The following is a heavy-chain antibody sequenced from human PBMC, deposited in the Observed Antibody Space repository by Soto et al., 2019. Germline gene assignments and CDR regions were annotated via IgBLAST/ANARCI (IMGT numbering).Heavy chain of an antibody. CDR3: ARGSYYYGSGSSPDAFDI. J-gene: IGHJ3*02. Sequence: GASVKVSCKASGYTFTSYYMHWVRQAPGQGLEWMGKINPSGGSTSYAQKFQGRVTMTRDTSTSTFYMELSSLRSEDTAVYYCARGSYYYGSGSSPDAFDIWGQGTMVTVSS. D-gene: IGHD3-10*01. CDR2: INPSGGST. CDR1: GYTFTSYY. V-gene: IGHV1-46*03.